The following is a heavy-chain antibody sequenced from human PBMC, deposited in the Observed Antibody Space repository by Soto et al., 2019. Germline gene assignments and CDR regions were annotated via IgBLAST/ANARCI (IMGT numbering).Heavy chain of an antibody. Sequence: EVQLLESGGGLVQPGGSLRLSCAASGFTFSSYAMSLVRQAPGKGLQWVSSISGSGGNTYYTDSVKGRCAISRDDSKNTLYLQMSSLRAEDTAVYYCAKEDSNSLGMDAWGQGTTVTVSS. CDR3: AKEDSNSLGMDA. CDR2: ISGSGGNT. CDR1: GFTFSSYA. V-gene: IGHV3-23*01. D-gene: IGHD6-6*01. J-gene: IGHJ6*02.